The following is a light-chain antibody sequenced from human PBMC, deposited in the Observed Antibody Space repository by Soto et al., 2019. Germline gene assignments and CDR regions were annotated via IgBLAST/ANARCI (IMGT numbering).Light chain of an antibody. J-gene: IGKJ3*01. CDR1: QSISSY. CDR3: QQSYSTPPFT. Sequence: DIQMTQSPSSLSASVGDRVTITCRASQSISSYLNWYQQKPGKAPKLLIYAASSLQSGVPSRFSGSRSGTDFTLTNSSLQPEDFATYYWQQSYSTPPFTFGPGTKVYIK. CDR2: AAS. V-gene: IGKV1-39*01.